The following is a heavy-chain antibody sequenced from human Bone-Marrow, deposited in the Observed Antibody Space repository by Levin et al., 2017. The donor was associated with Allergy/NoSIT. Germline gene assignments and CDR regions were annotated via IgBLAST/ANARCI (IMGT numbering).Heavy chain of an antibody. CDR1: GFSISNNY. V-gene: IGHV3-53*01. CDR3: ARNVPVTVLGH. CDR2: IYSGGTT. D-gene: IGHD1-14*01. J-gene: IGHJ4*02. Sequence: GGSLRLSCAASGFSISNNYMSWVRQAPGRGLERVSLIYSGGTTYYADSVKGRFTIARDNSKNTVYLQMNSLKAEDTAVYYYARNVPVTVLGHWGQGTLVAVSS.